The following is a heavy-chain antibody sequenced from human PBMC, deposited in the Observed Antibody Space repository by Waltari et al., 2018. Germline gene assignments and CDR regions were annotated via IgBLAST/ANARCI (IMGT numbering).Heavy chain of an antibody. D-gene: IGHD3-22*01. V-gene: IGHV4-59*11. CDR2: IYYSGST. CDR1: GCSISSHY. Sequence: QVQLQESGPGLVKPSETLSLTCTVSGCSISSHYWSWIRQPPGKGLEWIGYIYYSGSTNYNPSLKSRVTISVDTSKNQFSLKLSSVTAADTAVYYCARVENYYYDSSGYYFDYWGQGTLVTVSS. CDR3: ARVENYYYDSSGYYFDY. J-gene: IGHJ4*02.